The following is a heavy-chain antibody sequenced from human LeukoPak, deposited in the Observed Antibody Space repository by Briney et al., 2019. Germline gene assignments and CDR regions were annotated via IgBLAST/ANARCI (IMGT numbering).Heavy chain of an antibody. Sequence: GASVKVSCKASGYTFTGYYIHWVRQAPGQGLEWMGWINPSSGDANYAQNFQGRVTMTRDTSISTAYMELSRLRSDDTAVYYCARVRVVPAAMGNYYYYMDVWGKGTTVTVSS. CDR3: ARVRVVPAAMGNYYYYMDV. D-gene: IGHD2-2*01. J-gene: IGHJ6*03. CDR2: INPSSGDA. CDR1: GYTFTGYY. V-gene: IGHV1-2*02.